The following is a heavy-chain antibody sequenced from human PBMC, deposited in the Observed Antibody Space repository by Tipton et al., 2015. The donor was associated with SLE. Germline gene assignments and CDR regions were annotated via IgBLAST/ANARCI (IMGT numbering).Heavy chain of an antibody. CDR1: GFTFSSYA. J-gene: IGHJ6*03. Sequence: GSLRLSCAASGFTFSSYAMSWVRQAPGKGLEWVSAISGSGGSTYYADSVKGRFTISRDNAKNSLYLQMNSLRAEDTAVYYCARDRSSGWGVYYYYMDVWGKGTTVTVSS. D-gene: IGHD6-19*01. V-gene: IGHV3-23*01. CDR2: ISGSGGST. CDR3: ARDRSSGWGVYYYYMDV.